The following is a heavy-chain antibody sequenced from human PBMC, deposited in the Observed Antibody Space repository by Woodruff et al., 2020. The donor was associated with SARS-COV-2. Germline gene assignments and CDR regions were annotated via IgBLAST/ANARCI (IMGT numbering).Heavy chain of an antibody. D-gene: IGHD3-10*01. V-gene: IGHV4-34*01. Sequence: SLKSRVTISVDTSKNQFSLKLSSVTAADTAVYYCARGRYYYYYFDYWGQGTLVTVSS. J-gene: IGHJ4*02. CDR3: ARGRYYYYYFDY.